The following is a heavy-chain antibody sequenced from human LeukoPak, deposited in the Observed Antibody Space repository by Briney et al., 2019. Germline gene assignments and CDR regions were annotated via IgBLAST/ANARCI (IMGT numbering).Heavy chain of an antibody. CDR3: AKDRDSSGYYPRYYYGMDV. V-gene: IGHV3-30-3*01. Sequence: GGSLRLSCAASGFTFSSYAMHWVRQAPGKGLEWVAVISYDGSNKYYADSVKGRFTISRDNSKNTLYLQMNSLRAEDTAVYYCAKDRDSSGYYPRYYYGMDVWGQGTTVTVSS. CDR2: ISYDGSNK. J-gene: IGHJ6*02. D-gene: IGHD3-22*01. CDR1: GFTFSSYA.